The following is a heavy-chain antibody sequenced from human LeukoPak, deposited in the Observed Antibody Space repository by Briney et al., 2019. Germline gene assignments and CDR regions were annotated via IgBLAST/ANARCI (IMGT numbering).Heavy chain of an antibody. Sequence: PGGSLRLSCAASGFTFSSYGMHWVRQAPGKGLEWVAVISYDGSNKYDADWVRGRFTISRDNSKNTLYLKMNSLRGEDTAVYYCAKEPRYCSSTSCYYYYYYGMDVWGQGTTVTVSS. CDR2: ISYDGSNK. D-gene: IGHD2-2*01. CDR1: GFTFSSYG. J-gene: IGHJ6*02. V-gene: IGHV3-30*18. CDR3: AKEPRYCSSTSCYYYYYYGMDV.